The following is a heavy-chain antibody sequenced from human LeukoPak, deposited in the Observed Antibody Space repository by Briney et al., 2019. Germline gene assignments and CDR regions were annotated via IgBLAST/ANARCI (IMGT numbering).Heavy chain of an antibody. CDR3: ARVITSGWYYFDS. J-gene: IGHJ4*02. CDR2: IYDSGST. V-gene: IGHV4-59*01. D-gene: IGHD6-19*01. CDR1: GGSISSYY. Sequence: SETLSLTCTVSGGSISSYYWSWIRQPPGKGLEWIGYIYDSGSTNYNPSLKSRVTISVDTSKNQFSLKLSSVTAADTAVYYCARVITSGWYYFDSWGQGTLVTVSS.